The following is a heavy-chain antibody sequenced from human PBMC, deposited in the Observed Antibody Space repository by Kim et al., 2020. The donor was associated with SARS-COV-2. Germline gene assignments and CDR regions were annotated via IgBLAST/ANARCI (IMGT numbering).Heavy chain of an antibody. CDR3: AKDQYYYDSSGQWDAFDI. CDR1: GFTFSSYA. Sequence: GGSLRLSCAASGFTFSSYAMSWVRQAPGKGLEWVSAISGSGGSTYYADSVKGRFTISRDNSKNTLYLQMNSLRAEDTAVYYCAKDQYYYDSSGQWDAFDIWGQGTMVTVSS. D-gene: IGHD3-22*01. J-gene: IGHJ3*02. V-gene: IGHV3-23*01. CDR2: ISGSGGST.